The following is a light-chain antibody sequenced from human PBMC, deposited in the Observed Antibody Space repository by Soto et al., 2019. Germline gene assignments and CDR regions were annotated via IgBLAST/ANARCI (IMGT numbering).Light chain of an antibody. CDR3: RQYRRSLEFA. CDR1: QTVSNNF. V-gene: IGKV3-20*01. CDR2: GAS. Sequence: IVLTQSPGTLSLSPGERATLSCRASQTVSNNFLAWYQEKPGRGPRLLIYGASTRATGIPDRFSGSGSGTDFTLTISRLDPEDFAVYYCRQYRRSLEFAVGGGTKVEIK. J-gene: IGKJ4*01.